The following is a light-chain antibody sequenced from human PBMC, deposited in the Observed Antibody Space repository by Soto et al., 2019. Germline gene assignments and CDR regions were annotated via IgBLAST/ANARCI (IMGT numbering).Light chain of an antibody. CDR2: EVS. J-gene: IGLJ1*01. CDR1: SSDVGGYNY. Sequence: QSVPTQPASVSGSPGQSITISCTGTSSDVGGYNYVSWYQQHPGKAPKLMIYEVSNRPSGVSNRFSGSKSGNTASLTISGLRAEDEADYYCSSYTSSSTRVFGTGTKVTVL. V-gene: IGLV2-14*01. CDR3: SSYTSSSTRV.